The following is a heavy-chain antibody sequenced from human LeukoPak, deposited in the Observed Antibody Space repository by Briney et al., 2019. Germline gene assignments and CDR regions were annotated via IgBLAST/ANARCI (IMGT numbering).Heavy chain of an antibody. CDR1: GYTFSGYY. Sequence: ASVKVSCKTSGYTFSGYYIHWVRQAPGQGLEWMGRINPVSGGTNYAQQFQGRVTMTRDTSISTVYMEVTSLISDDTAVYYCARDLSSTPHWELDYWGQGTRVTVSS. CDR3: ARDLSSTPHWELDY. J-gene: IGHJ4*02. V-gene: IGHV1-2*06. D-gene: IGHD1-26*01. CDR2: INPVSGGT.